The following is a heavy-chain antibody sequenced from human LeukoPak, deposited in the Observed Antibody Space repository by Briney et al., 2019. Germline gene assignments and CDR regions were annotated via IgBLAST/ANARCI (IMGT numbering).Heavy chain of an antibody. V-gene: IGHV3-23*01. CDR3: AKFYDISTGYFDC. Sequence: QAGGSLTLSCAACGLPFSSYAVSCARHSPGEGLEWVSAFSGGGGSTYYADSVKGRFTISRDNSKNTLYLQMNSLRAEDTAVYYCAKFYDISTGYFDCWGQGTLVTVSS. CDR2: FSGGGGST. D-gene: IGHD3-9*01. J-gene: IGHJ4*02. CDR1: GLPFSSYA.